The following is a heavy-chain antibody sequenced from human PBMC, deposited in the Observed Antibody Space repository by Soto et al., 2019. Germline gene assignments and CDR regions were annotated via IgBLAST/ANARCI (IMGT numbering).Heavy chain of an antibody. CDR3: ARVGTYCSGRSCYYYYYGMDV. D-gene: IGHD2-15*01. V-gene: IGHV3-53*01. CDR2: INSGGST. CDR1: GFTVSSNY. J-gene: IGHJ6*02. Sequence: EVQLVESGGGLIQPGGSLRLSCAASGFTVSSNYMSWVRQAPGKGQEWVSVINSGGSTYYADSVKGRFTISRDNSKNTLYLQMNSLRAEDTAVYYCARVGTYCSGRSCYYYYYGMDVWGQGTTVTVSS.